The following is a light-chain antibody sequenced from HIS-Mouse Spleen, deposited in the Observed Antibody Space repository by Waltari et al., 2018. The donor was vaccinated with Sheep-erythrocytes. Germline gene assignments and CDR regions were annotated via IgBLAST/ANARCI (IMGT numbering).Light chain of an antibody. CDR2: DVS. CDR3: CSYAGSYNHV. Sequence: QSALTQPRSVSGSPGQPVTISCTGTSSDVGGHTDVSWYQQHPGKAPKLMIYDVSKRPSGVPDRFSGSKSGNTASLTISGLQAEDEADYYCCSYAGSYNHVFGTGTKVTVL. J-gene: IGLJ1*01. V-gene: IGLV2-11*01. CDR1: SSDVGGHTD.